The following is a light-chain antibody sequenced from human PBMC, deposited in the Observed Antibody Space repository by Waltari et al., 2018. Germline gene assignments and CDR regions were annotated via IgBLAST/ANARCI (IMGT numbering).Light chain of an antibody. V-gene: IGLV1-47*01. CDR2: RDD. CDR3: AAWDDSLSSWL. Sequence: QSVLTQPPSASGTPGQRVTMFCSGGSSNIGTNSAYWSKHLPGAAPKVLIFRDDQRPSGVPDRFSGSKSGTSASLTISGLRSDDEADYYCAAWDDSLSSWLFGGGTKLTVL. J-gene: IGLJ3*02. CDR1: SSNIGTNS.